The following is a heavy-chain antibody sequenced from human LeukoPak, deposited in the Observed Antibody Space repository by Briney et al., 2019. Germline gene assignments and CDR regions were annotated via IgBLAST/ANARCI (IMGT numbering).Heavy chain of an antibody. CDR3: TRGEGITARPGEVDS. D-gene: IGHD6-6*01. V-gene: IGHV3-11*04. J-gene: IGHJ4*02. CDR2: ISSSSSTI. Sequence: PGGSLRLSCAASGFTFSDHYMSWIRQAPGKGLEWVSYISSSSSTIYYADSVKGRFTISRDNAKNSLYLQMNSLRAEDTAVYYCTRGEGITARPGEVDSWGQGTLVTVSS. CDR1: GFTFSDHY.